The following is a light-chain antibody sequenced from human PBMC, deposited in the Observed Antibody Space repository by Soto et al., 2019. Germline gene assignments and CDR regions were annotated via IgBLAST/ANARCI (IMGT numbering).Light chain of an antibody. CDR2: VAS. J-gene: IGKJ4*01. CDR3: QQYGSSPRT. CDR1: QSVSNSY. Sequence: EIGVTQSPGTLSLSPGERATLSCRASQSVSNSYLAWYQQKPGQAPRLLIYVASSRATGIPDRFSGSGSGTDFTLTINRLEPEDSAVYYCQQYGSSPRTFGGGTKVEIK. V-gene: IGKV3-20*01.